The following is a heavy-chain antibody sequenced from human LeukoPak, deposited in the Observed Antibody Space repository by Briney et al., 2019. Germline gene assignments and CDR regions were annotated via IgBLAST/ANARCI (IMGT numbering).Heavy chain of an antibody. CDR3: ARGIRAHVNQAVYKVAAAGYFDY. Sequence: ASVKVSCKASGYTFTSYGISWVRQAPGQGLEWMGWISAYNGNTNYAQKLQGRVTVTTDTSTSTAYMELRSLRSDDTAVYYCARGIRAHVNQAVYKVAAAGYFDYWGQGTLVTVSS. J-gene: IGHJ4*02. V-gene: IGHV1-18*01. CDR2: ISAYNGNT. CDR1: GYTFTSYG. D-gene: IGHD6-13*01.